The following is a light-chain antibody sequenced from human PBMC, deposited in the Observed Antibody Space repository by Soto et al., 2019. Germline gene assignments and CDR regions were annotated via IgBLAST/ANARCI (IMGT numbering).Light chain of an antibody. CDR3: CSYAGSVV. J-gene: IGLJ2*01. CDR2: NVN. V-gene: IGLV2-11*01. Sequence: QSALIQPPSVSGSPGQSVTISCTGTSSDVGSYDYVSWYQQHPGTVPKPMIYNVNTRPSGVPDRFSGSKSGNTASLTISGLQAEDEADYYCCSYAGSVVFGGGTKLTVL. CDR1: SSDVGSYDY.